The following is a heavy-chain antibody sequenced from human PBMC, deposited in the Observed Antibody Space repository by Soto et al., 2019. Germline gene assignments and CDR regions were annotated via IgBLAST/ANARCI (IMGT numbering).Heavy chain of an antibody. D-gene: IGHD3-22*01. CDR3: ARDGGDYYDSSGYCPFD. V-gene: IGHV1-2*04. Sequence: ASVKVSCKASGYTFTSYAMHWVRQAPGQRLEWMGWINPNSGGTNYAQKFQGWVTMTRDTSISTAYMELSRLRSDDTAVYYCARDGGDYYDSSGYCPFDWGQGTLVTVSS. CDR2: INPNSGGT. J-gene: IGHJ4*02. CDR1: GYTFTSYA.